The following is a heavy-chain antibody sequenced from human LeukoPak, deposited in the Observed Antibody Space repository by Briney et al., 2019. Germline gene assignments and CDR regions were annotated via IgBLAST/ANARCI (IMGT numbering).Heavy chain of an antibody. J-gene: IGHJ4*02. CDR2: IIPIFGTA. CDR3: ARAPDYGSGSPAFDY. D-gene: IGHD3-10*01. CDR1: GGTFSSYA. Sequence: SVKVSCKAPGGTFSSYAISWVRQAPGQGLEWMGGIIPIFGTANYAQKFQGRVTITADKSTSTAYMELSSLRSEDTAAYYCARAPDYGSGSPAFDYWGQGTLVTVSS. V-gene: IGHV1-69*06.